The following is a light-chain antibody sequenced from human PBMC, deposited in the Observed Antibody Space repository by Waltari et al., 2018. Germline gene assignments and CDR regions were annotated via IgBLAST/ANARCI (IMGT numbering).Light chain of an antibody. CDR2: EVS. J-gene: IGLJ1*01. CDR1: DSDVGVYDF. V-gene: IGLV2-14*01. Sequence: QSALTQPASVSGSPGQSITISCSATDSDVGVYDFVSWYQQHPGKAPHLIIYEVSNRPSGISNRFSASKSGNTASLTISGLQAEDEADYYCSSYTTSSAPGVFGTGTRVTVL. CDR3: SSYTTSSAPGV.